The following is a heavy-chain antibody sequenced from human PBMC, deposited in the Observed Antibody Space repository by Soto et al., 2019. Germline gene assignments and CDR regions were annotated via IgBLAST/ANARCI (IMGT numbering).Heavy chain of an antibody. CDR1: GDSVSSNSAA. CDR3: ARDCFVTAAAGDLYYYYGTDV. J-gene: IGHJ6*02. CDR2: TYYRSKWYN. V-gene: IGHV6-1*01. D-gene: IGHD6-13*01. Sequence: SQTLSLTCAISGDSVSSNSAAWNGIRQSPSRVLEWLGRTYYRSKWYNDYAVSVKSRITINPDTSKNQFSLQLNSVTPEDTAVYYCARDCFVTAAAGDLYYYYGTDVWGQGTTVTVSS.